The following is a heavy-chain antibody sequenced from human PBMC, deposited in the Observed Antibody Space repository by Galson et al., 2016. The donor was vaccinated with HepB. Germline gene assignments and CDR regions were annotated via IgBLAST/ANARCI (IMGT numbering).Heavy chain of an antibody. J-gene: IGHJ4*02. CDR2: IKSKSDGGTA. CDR1: GLTLSNVW. CDR3: TPRSF. V-gene: IGHV3-15*01. Sequence: SLRLSCAASGLTLSNVWMTWVRQAPGKGLEYLGHIKSKSDGGTADYATPVKGRFTIFRDDSKNTLNLQMNSLRIEGTAVYYCTPRSFWGPGTLVTVSS.